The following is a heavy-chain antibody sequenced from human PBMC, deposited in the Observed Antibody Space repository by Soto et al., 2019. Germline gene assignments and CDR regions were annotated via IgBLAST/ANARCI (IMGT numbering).Heavy chain of an antibody. J-gene: IGHJ5*02. Sequence: EVQLLESGGGLVQPGGSLRLSCAASGFTFSSYAMSWVRQAPRKGLEWVSAISGSGGSTYYEDSVKGRFTISRDNSKNTLYLQMNSLRAEDTAVYYCAKVLYYDSSGYYHWGQGTLVTVSS. CDR1: GFTFSSYA. CDR3: AKVLYYDSSGYYH. V-gene: IGHV3-23*01. D-gene: IGHD3-22*01. CDR2: ISGSGGST.